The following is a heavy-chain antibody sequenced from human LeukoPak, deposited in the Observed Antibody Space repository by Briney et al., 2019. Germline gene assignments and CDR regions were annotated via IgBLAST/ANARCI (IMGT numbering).Heavy chain of an antibody. D-gene: IGHD1-26*01. J-gene: IGHJ4*02. CDR1: GFTFSSYA. CDR2: ISYDGNNK. Sequence: GGSLRLSCAASGFTFSSYAMHWVRQAPGKGLEWVAVISYDGNNKYYADSVKGRFTISRDNSKNTLYLQMNSLRAEDTAVYYCAKGKVLGATTYWGQGTLVTVSS. V-gene: IGHV3-30-3*01. CDR3: AKGKVLGATTY.